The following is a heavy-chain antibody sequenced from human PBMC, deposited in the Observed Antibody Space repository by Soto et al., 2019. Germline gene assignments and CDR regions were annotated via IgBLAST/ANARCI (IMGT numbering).Heavy chain of an antibody. D-gene: IGHD1-26*01. CDR3: PRGPGEVGNRKDKGG. CDR1: GYTFTNYD. CDR2: MRPNRGNT. Sequence: QVQLVQSGAEVKKPGASVKVSCKASGYTFTNYDINWVRQATGQGLEWMGWMRPNRGNTGYAQKFQGRVTMTRNNPISNADMEFSHLRSGDTGVYYCPRGPGEVGNRKDKGGWGKGTTVNGPS. V-gene: IGHV1-8*01. J-gene: IGHJ6*03.